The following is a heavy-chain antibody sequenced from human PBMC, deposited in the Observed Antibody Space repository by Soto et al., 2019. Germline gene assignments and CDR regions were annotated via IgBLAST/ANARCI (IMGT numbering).Heavy chain of an antibody. V-gene: IGHV4-30-2*01. J-gene: IGHJ4*02. CDR2: IYHSGST. CDR1: GGSINSGGYS. CDR3: ARVPDY. Sequence: QLQLQESGSGLVKPSQTLSLTCVVSGGSINSGGYSWSWYRQPPGKGLEWIGYIYHSGSTYYNPSPXSXIAISVDRSKNQFSLKLSSVTAADTAVYYCARVPDYWGQGALVTVSS.